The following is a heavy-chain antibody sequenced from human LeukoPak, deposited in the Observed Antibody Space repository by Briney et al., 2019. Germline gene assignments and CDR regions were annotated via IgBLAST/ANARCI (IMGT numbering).Heavy chain of an antibody. CDR1: GGSFSGYY. Sequence: SETLSLTCAVYGGSFSGYYWSWLRQPPGKGLEWIGEINHSGSTNYNPSLKSRVTISVDTSKNQFSLKLSSVTAADTAVYYCARGQDIVVVVATGNYYYYYMDVWGKGTTVTVSS. CDR3: ARGQDIVVVVATGNYYYYYMDV. V-gene: IGHV4-34*01. D-gene: IGHD2-15*01. J-gene: IGHJ6*03. CDR2: INHSGST.